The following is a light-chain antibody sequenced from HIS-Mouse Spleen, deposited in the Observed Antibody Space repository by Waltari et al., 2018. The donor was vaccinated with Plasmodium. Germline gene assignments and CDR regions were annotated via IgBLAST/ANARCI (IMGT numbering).Light chain of an antibody. V-gene: IGLV4-69*01. CDR1: SGHRSYA. CDR3: QTWGTGMGV. CDR2: LNSDGSH. J-gene: IGLJ2*01. Sequence: QLVLTQSPSASASLGASVTLTCTLSSGHRSYAIAWPQQQPEKGPRYLMKLNSDGSHSKGDGIPDRFSGSSSGAERYLTISSLQSEDEADYYCQTWGTGMGVFGGGTKLTVL.